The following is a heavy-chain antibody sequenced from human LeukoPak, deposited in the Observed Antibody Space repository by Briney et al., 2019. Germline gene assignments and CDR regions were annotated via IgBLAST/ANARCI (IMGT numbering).Heavy chain of an antibody. V-gene: IGHV1-2*02. CDR1: GYTFTGYY. D-gene: IGHD6-13*01. J-gene: IGHJ4*02. Sequence: ASVKVSCTASGYTFTGYYMHWVRQAPGQGLEWMGWINPNSGGTNYAQKFQGRVTMTRDTSISTAYMELSRLRSDDTAVYYCARESLIAAAGTVDYWGQGTLVTVSS. CDR2: INPNSGGT. CDR3: ARESLIAAAGTVDY.